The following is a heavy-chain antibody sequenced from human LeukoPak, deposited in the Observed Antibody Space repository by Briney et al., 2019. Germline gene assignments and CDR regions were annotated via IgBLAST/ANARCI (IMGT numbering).Heavy chain of an antibody. CDR2: IHSTSNYI. CDR1: GFPFRDYT. D-gene: IGHD2-21*02. CDR3: ARQKYCGGDCYGLDTLDT. J-gene: IGHJ3*02. Sequence: GGSLRLSCAASGFPFRDYTINWVRQAPGKGLEWVQSIHSTSNYISHADSLKGRVTTSRDNAKNSLSLQMNSLRVEDTAVYYCARQKYCGGDCYGLDTLDTWGQGTMVTVSS. V-gene: IGHV3-21*01.